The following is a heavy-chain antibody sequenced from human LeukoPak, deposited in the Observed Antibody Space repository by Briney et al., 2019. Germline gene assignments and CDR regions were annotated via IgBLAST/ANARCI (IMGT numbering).Heavy chain of an antibody. CDR2: ISSSSSYI. CDR3: ARDRTTVVPFDC. CDR1: GFTFSSYS. Sequence: GGSLRLSCAASGFTFSSYSMNWVRQAPGKGLEWVSSISSSSSYIYYADSVKGRFTISRDNSKNTLYLQMDSLRAEDTAVYYCARDRTTVVPFDCWGQGTLVTVSS. D-gene: IGHD4-23*01. V-gene: IGHV3-21*01. J-gene: IGHJ4*02.